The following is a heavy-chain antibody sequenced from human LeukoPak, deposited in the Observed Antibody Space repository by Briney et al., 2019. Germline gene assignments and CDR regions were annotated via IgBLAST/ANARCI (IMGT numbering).Heavy chain of an antibody. V-gene: IGHV1-8*01. D-gene: IGHD2-2*01. CDR3: ARGGGPKYQLLSPRGLNY. J-gene: IGHJ4*02. CDR1: GYRFSRSG. CDR2: MNPNSGNT. Sequence: ASVKVSCKASGYRFSRSGISWVRQATGQGLEWMGWMNPNSGNTGYAQKFQGRVTMTRNTSISTAYMELSSLGSEDTAVYYCARGGGPKYQLLSPRGLNYWGQGTLVTVSS.